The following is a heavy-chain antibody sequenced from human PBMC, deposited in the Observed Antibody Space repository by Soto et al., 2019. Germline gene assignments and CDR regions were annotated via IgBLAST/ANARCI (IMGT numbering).Heavy chain of an antibody. V-gene: IGHV3-15*07. Sequence: EVQLVESGGGLVKPGGSLRLSCAASGFTFSNAWMNWVRQAPGKGLEWVGRIKSKTDGGTADYAAPVKGRFTISRDDSQNALYLQMDSLIPEATAVYYCTTQNCSGGSCYSGYYYYGLDVWGQGTRVSVSS. CDR1: GFTFSNAW. CDR3: TTQNCSGGSCYSGYYYYGLDV. J-gene: IGHJ6*02. D-gene: IGHD2-15*01. CDR2: IKSKTDGGTA.